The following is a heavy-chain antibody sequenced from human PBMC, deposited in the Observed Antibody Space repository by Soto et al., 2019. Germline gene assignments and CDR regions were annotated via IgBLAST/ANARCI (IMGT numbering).Heavy chain of an antibody. J-gene: IGHJ4*02. V-gene: IGHV3-30*18. D-gene: IGHD6-19*01. CDR2: ISYDGSNK. Sequence: GGSLRLSCAASGFTFSSYGMHWVRQAPGKGLEWVAVISYDGSNKYYADSVKGRFTISRDNSKNTLYLQMNSLRAEDTAVYYCAKDRLKGYSSGYYPPDYWGQGTLVTISS. CDR3: AKDRLKGYSSGYYPPDY. CDR1: GFTFSSYG.